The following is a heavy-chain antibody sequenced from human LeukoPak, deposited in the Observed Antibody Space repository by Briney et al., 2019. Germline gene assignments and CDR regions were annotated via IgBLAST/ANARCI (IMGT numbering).Heavy chain of an antibody. Sequence: SETLSLTCIVSGGSITSSNYFWGWIRQPPGKGLEWIGGFYHSGTIFYSPSLGSRVAISIDTSKNQFSPRLLSVTAADTAVYYCARQGVVPNKAGWYFDLWGRGTLVTDSS. J-gene: IGHJ2*01. V-gene: IGHV4-39*01. D-gene: IGHD3-10*01. CDR3: ARQGVVPNKAGWYFDL. CDR1: GGSITSSNYF. CDR2: FYHSGTI.